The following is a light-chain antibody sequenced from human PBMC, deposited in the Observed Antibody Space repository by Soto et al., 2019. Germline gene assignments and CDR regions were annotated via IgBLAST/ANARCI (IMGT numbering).Light chain of an antibody. CDR3: QSYDSSNQDVV. J-gene: IGLJ2*01. CDR2: EHN. CDR1: SGSIASNY. Sequence: NFMLTQPHSVSESPGKTVTISCTRSSGSIASNYVQWYQQRPGSAPTTVIYEHNQRPSGVPDRFSGSIDSSSNSASLTLSGLQTEDEADYYWQSYDSSNQDVVFGGGTKVTVL. V-gene: IGLV6-57*04.